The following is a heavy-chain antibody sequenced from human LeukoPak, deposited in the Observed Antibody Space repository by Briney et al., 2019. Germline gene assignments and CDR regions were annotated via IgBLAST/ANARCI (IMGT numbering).Heavy chain of an antibody. V-gene: IGHV3-9*01. CDR1: GFTFSSYA. J-gene: IGHJ4*02. D-gene: IGHD2-21*02. CDR2: ISWNSGSI. Sequence: PGGSLRLSCAASGFTFSSYAMHWVRQAPGKGLEWVSGISWNSGSIGYADSVKGRFTIFRDNAKNSLYLQMNSLRAEDTALYYCAKDIGTATNYFDYWGQGTLVTVSS. CDR3: AKDIGTATNYFDY.